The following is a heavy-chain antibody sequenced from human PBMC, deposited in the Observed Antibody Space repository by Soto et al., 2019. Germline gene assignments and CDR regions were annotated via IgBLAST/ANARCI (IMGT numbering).Heavy chain of an antibody. D-gene: IGHD5-12*01. CDR1: GFTFSNAW. CDR2: IKSKTDGGTT. J-gene: IGHJ3*02. V-gene: IGHV3-15*07. Sequence: GGSLRLSCAASGFTFSNAWMNWVRQAPGKGLEWVGRIKSKTDGGTTDYAAPVKGRFTISRDDSKNTLYLEMNSLKTEDTAVYYCTTRAFRRDGYRRGVAFDIWGQGTMVTVSS. CDR3: TTRAFRRDGYRRGVAFDI.